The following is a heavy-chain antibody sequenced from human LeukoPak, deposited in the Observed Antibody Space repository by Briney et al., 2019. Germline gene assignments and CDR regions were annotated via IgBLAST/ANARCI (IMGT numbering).Heavy chain of an antibody. Sequence: SETLSLTCTVSGDSITNNHWSWIRQPPGNGLEWLGHISYTGNTNYNPSLKSRLTISVDTSKNHFSLTLTSVTAADTALYYCARHIFPDGSPFDSWGQGSLVTVSS. CDR3: ARHIFPDGSPFDS. D-gene: IGHD3-10*01. CDR1: GDSITNNH. V-gene: IGHV4-59*08. J-gene: IGHJ4*02. CDR2: ISYTGNT.